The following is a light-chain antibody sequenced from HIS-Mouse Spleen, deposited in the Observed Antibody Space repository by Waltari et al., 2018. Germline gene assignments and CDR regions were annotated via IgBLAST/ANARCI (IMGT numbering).Light chain of an antibody. Sequence: SYELTQPPPVSVSPGQTPRITRSGDALPKKSAYLYQQKSGQAPVLVIYEDSKRPSGIPERFSGSSSGTMATLTISGAQVEDEADYYCYSTDSSGNHRVFGGGTKLTVL. CDR3: YSTDSSGNHRV. CDR2: EDS. J-gene: IGLJ2*01. CDR1: ALPKKS. V-gene: IGLV3-10*01.